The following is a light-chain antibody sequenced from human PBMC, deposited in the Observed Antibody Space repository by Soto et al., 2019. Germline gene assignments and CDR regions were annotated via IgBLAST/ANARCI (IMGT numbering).Light chain of an antibody. CDR3: CSYTGNNTRV. CDR1: SSDVGGYNY. J-gene: IGLJ3*02. V-gene: IGLV2-8*01. Sequence: QSALTQPPSASGSPGQSVTIACVGTSSDVGGYNYVSWYQQHPGKAPKRIIYEVTKRPSGVPDRFSASKSGNTASLTVSGLQAEDEADYYCCSYTGNNTRVFGGGTKLTLL. CDR2: EVT.